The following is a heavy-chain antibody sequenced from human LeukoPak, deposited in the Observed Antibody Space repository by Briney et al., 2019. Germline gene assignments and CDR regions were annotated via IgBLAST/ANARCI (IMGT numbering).Heavy chain of an antibody. CDR3: ATSPDIEASGTLYYLDF. CDR1: GLTFRNYG. Sequence: TGGCLRLSCEASGLTFRNYGMSWVRQTPGKGLEWVSSISGAGDYTYYADSVQGRFTISRDNSKNTLYLQMDSLRAQDAAIYYCATSPDIEASGTLYYLDFWGQGTLVSVSS. D-gene: IGHD1-14*01. J-gene: IGHJ4*02. V-gene: IGHV3-23*01. CDR2: ISGAGDYT.